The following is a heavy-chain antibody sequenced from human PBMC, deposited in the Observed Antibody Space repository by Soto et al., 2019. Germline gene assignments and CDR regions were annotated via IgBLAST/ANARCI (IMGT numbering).Heavy chain of an antibody. Sequence: EVQLVESGGGFVQHGGSLRLSCAASGFTFSSYWMPWVRKAPGKGLVWVPRINRDGGSTSYADSVKGRFTISRDNAKNTLYLQMNSLRAEDTAVYYCASVSYYDSSGYYYGSNYYYYYGMDVWGQGTTVTVSS. V-gene: IGHV3-74*01. D-gene: IGHD3-22*01. CDR3: ASVSYYDSSGYYYGSNYYYYYGMDV. CDR1: GFTFSSYW. J-gene: IGHJ6*02. CDR2: INRDGGST.